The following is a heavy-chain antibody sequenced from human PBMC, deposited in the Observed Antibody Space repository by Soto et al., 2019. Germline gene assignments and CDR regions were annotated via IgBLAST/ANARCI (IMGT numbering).Heavy chain of an antibody. CDR3: AKDRLASAVTSFDY. CDR1: GFTFSSHG. J-gene: IGHJ4*02. Sequence: QVQLVESGGGVVQPGRSLRLSCAASGFTFSSHGMHWVRQAPGKGLEWVAVISYDGSNKYYADSVKGRFTISRDNSKNTLYLQMNSLRAEDTAVYYCAKDRLASAVTSFDYWGQGTLVTVSS. D-gene: IGHD3-9*01. CDR2: ISYDGSNK. V-gene: IGHV3-30*18.